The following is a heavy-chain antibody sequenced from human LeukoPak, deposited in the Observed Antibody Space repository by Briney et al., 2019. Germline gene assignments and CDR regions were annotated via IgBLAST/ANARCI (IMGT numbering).Heavy chain of an antibody. V-gene: IGHV1-2*06. Sequence: ASVKVSCKASGYTFTGYYIHWVRQAPGQGLEWMGRINPNSGGTNYAQRFQGRVTMTRDTSISTAYMELSRLRSDDTAVYYCARLGIAVAGNWFDPWGQGTLVTVSS. J-gene: IGHJ5*02. D-gene: IGHD6-19*01. CDR1: GYTFTGYY. CDR3: ARLGIAVAGNWFDP. CDR2: INPNSGGT.